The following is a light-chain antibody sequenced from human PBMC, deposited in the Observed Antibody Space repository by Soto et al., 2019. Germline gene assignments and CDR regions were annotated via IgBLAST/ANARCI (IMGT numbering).Light chain of an antibody. CDR3: SLYTSSSTDVV. Sequence: QSVLTQPPSMSGTPGQRVTISCSGSRSNIGGNAVTWYQQVPGTAPKLLIYANDQRPSGVSDRFSGSKSATSASLAISGLQSEDEADYYCSLYTSSSTDVVFGGGTKLTVL. CDR1: RSNIGGNA. V-gene: IGLV1-44*01. CDR2: AND. J-gene: IGLJ2*01.